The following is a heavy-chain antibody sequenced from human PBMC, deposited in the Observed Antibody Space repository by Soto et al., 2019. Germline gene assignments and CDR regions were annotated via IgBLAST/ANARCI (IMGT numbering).Heavy chain of an antibody. Sequence: GESLKISCKGSGYSFTSYWIGWVRQMPGKGLEWMGIIYPGDSDTRYSPSFQGQVTISADKSISTAYLQWSSLKASDTAMYYCARPRSGSYYPDAFDIWGQGTMVTVSS. CDR2: IYPGDSDT. CDR1: GYSFTSYW. J-gene: IGHJ3*02. D-gene: IGHD1-26*01. CDR3: ARPRSGSYYPDAFDI. V-gene: IGHV5-51*01.